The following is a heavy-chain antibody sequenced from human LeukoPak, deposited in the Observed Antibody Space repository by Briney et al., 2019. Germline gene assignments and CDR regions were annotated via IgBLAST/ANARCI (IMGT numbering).Heavy chain of an antibody. CDR3: ARSQGRFLEWLFQYSRDAFDI. Sequence: GASVKVSCKASGYTFTSYPMNWVRQAPGQGLEWMGWINTNTGNPTYAQGFTGRFVFSLDTSVSTAYLQISSLKAEDTAVYYCARSQGRFLEWLFQYSRDAFDIWGQGTMVTVSS. CDR1: GYTFTSYP. D-gene: IGHD3-3*01. J-gene: IGHJ3*02. CDR2: INTNTGNP. V-gene: IGHV7-4-1*02.